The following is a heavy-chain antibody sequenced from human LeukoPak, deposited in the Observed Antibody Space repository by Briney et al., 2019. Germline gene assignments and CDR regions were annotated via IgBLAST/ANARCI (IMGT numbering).Heavy chain of an antibody. J-gene: IGHJ4*02. D-gene: IGHD6-19*01. Sequence: GGSLRLSCTASGFTFSNFAMSWVRQAPGKGPEWVSTITGGSGAKYYADSVKGRFTISRDNSKDTLYLQMHSLRAEDTAVYFCAKDTPLTTYTSGWSSNSFDYWGQGTLVAVSS. V-gene: IGHV3-23*01. CDR2: ITGGSGAK. CDR1: GFTFSNFA. CDR3: AKDTPLTTYTSGWSSNSFDY.